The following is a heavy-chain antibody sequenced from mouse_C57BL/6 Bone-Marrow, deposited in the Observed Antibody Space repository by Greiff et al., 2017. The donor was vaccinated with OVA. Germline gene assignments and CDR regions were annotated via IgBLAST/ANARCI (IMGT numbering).Heavy chain of an antibody. CDR2: ISSGGSYT. J-gene: IGHJ3*01. V-gene: IGHV5-6*02. CDR1: GFTFSSYG. CDR3: ARHGLFAY. Sequence: EVMLVESGGDLVKPGGSLKLSCAASGFTFSSYGMSWVRQTPDKRLEWVATISSGGSYTYYPDSVKGRFTISRDNAKNTLYLQMSSLKSEDTAMYYCARHGLFAYWGQGTLVTVSA.